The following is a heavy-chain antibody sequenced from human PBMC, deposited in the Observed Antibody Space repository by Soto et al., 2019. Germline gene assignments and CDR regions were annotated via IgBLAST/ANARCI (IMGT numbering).Heavy chain of an antibody. D-gene: IGHD3-22*01. CDR2: IIPIFGTA. V-gene: IGHV1-69*06. Sequence: QVQLVQSGAEVKKPGSSVKVSCKASGGTFSNYAISWVRQAPGQGLEWMGGIIPIFGTANYAQKFQGRVTITADKSTSTAYMELSSLRSEDTAVYYCALVVVITTRRDYYYYGMDVWGQGTTVTVSS. CDR3: ALVVVITTRRDYYYYGMDV. CDR1: GGTFSNYA. J-gene: IGHJ6*02.